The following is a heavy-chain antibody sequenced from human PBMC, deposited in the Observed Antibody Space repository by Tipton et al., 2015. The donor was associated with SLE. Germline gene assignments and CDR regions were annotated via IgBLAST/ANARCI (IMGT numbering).Heavy chain of an antibody. CDR1: GGSISSSSYY. CDR2: IYDSGST. J-gene: IGHJ6*04. D-gene: IGHD3-9*01. CDR3: ARGNFLTGYWMDV. V-gene: IGHV4-61*05. Sequence: TLSLTCTVSGGSISSSSYYWSWIRQPPGKGLEWIGYIYDSGSTKYNPSLKSRVTISVDTSKNQFSLKLSSVTAADTAVYYCARGNFLTGYWMDVWGKGTPVTVSS.